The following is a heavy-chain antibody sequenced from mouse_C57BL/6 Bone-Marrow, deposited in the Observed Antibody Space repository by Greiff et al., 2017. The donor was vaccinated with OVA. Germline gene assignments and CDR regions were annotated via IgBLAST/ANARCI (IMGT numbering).Heavy chain of an antibody. J-gene: IGHJ3*01. CDR1: GYTFTDYN. D-gene: IGHD2-3*01. CDR2: INPNNGGT. CDR3: ARYGYYWFAY. Sequence: VQLQQPGAELVKPGASVKLSCKASGYTFTDYNMHWVKQSHGKSLEWIGYINPNNGGTSYNQKFKGKATLTVNKSSSTAYMELRSLTSEDSAVYYCARYGYYWFAYWGQGTLVTVSA. V-gene: IGHV1-22*01.